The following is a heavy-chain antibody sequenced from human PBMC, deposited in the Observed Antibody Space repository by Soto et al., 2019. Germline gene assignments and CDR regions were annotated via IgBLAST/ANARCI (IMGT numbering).Heavy chain of an antibody. CDR1: GFTFSSYG. V-gene: IGHV3-30*18. J-gene: IGHJ6*02. D-gene: IGHD3-22*01. CDR2: ISYDGSNK. Sequence: VGSLRLSCAASGFTFSSYGMHWVRQAPGKGLEWVAVISYDGSNKYYADSVKGRFTISRDNSKNTLYLQMNSLRAEDTAVYYCAKDLSEDYDSSGYYYQGMDVWGQGTTVTVSS. CDR3: AKDLSEDYDSSGYYYQGMDV.